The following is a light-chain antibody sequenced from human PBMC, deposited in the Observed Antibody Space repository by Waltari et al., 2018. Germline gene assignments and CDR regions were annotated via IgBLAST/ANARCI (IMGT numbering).Light chain of an antibody. CDR2: KDK. J-gene: IGLJ2*01. CDR1: ALSRQF. V-gene: IGLV3-25*03. Sequence: SFALKQPPSVSVSPGQTARITCSADALSRQFAYWYRPRPGQAPLLLIYKDKERPLGIPDRISGSSSGTTATLTISGVQAEDEADYFCQSSDSGGFVTFGDGTKLTV. CDR3: QSSDSGGFVT.